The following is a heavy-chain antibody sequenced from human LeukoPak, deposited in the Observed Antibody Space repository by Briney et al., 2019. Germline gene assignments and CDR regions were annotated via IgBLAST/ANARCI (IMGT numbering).Heavy chain of an antibody. CDR2: VNSDGSAT. J-gene: IGHJ4*02. V-gene: IGHV3-74*01. Sequence: GGSLRLSCAASGFTFTSYSMNWVRQAPGKGLVWVSHVNSDGSATSYADSVKGRFTISRDNAKNSLYLQMNSLRAEDTALYYCAREVSEGFDFWGQGTLVTVSS. D-gene: IGHD3-22*01. CDR3: AREVSEGFDF. CDR1: GFTFTSYS.